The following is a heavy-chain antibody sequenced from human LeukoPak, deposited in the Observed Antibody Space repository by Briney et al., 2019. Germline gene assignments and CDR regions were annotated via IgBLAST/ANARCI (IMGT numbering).Heavy chain of an antibody. CDR2: VRTDATNK. J-gene: IGHJ3*02. Sequence: SGGSLRLDCAASGFTFSIYVMHWVRQATGKGVEGVAFVRTDATNKYYTDSVKGRFTISRDNSKNTLYLQMNSLRAEDTAVYYCATEPDSGPTWERAFDIWGQGAMVTVSS. D-gene: IGHD1-26*01. CDR3: ATEPDSGPTWERAFDI. V-gene: IGHV3-30*02. CDR1: GFTFSIYV.